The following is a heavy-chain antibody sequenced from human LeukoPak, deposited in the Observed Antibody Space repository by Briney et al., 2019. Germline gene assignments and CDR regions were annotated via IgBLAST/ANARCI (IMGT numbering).Heavy chain of an antibody. D-gene: IGHD3-10*01. CDR1: GGSISSYY. J-gene: IGHJ6*03. CDR2: IYYSGST. CDR3: ARGAYYGSGSYYREYYYYYIDV. V-gene: IGHV4-59*01. Sequence: SETLSLTCTVSGGSISSYYWSWIRQPPGKGLEWIGYIYYSGSTNYNPSLKSRVTISVDTSKNHLSLKLSSVPAADPAVYYCARGAYYGSGSYYREYYYYYIDVWGKGTTVTISS.